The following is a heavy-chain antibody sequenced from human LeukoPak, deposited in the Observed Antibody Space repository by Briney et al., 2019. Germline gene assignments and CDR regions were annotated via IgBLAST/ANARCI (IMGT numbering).Heavy chain of an antibody. CDR2: ISAGGDST. D-gene: IGHD3-3*01. CDR1: GFTISSSA. J-gene: IGHJ4*02. V-gene: IGHV3-23*01. Sequence: GGSLRLSCAASGFTISSSAMSWVRQAPGKGLEWVSGISAGGDSTYYADSVQGRITIGRDNSKNALYLQMNSLRAEDTAVYYCAKLFWSGYYSGISPIDYWGQGTLVTVSS. CDR3: AKLFWSGYYSGISPIDY.